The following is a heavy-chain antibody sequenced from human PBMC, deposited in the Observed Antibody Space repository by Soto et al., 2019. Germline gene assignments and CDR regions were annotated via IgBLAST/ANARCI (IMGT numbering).Heavy chain of an antibody. CDR1: GFTFDDYA. J-gene: IGHJ1*01. CDR3: AKDHYAHRGYFQH. V-gene: IGHV3-9*01. CDR2: ISWNSGSI. Sequence: ALRLSCATSGFTFDDYATHWGPEAPGKGLEWVSGISWNSGSIGYADSVKGRFTISRDNAKNSLYLQMNSLRAEDTALYYCAKDHYAHRGYFQHWGQGTLVTVSS. D-gene: IGHD3-10*01.